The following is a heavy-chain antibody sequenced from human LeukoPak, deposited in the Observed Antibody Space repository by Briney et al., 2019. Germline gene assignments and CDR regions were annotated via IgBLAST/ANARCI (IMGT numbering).Heavy chain of an antibody. J-gene: IGHJ5*02. CDR3: AKVPPLYYDILTGYYGNWFDP. D-gene: IGHD3-9*01. CDR2: ISGSGGST. Sequence: GGSLRLSCAASGFTFSSYAMSWVRQAPGKGLGWVSAISGSGGSTYYADSVKGRFTISRDNSKNTLYLQMNSLRAEDTAVYYCAKVPPLYYDILTGYYGNWFDPWGQGTLVTVSS. V-gene: IGHV3-23*01. CDR1: GFTFSSYA.